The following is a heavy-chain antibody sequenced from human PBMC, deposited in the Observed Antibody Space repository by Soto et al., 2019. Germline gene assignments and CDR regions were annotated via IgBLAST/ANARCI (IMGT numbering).Heavy chain of an antibody. D-gene: IGHD6-19*01. CDR1: GYTLTELS. V-gene: IGHV1-24*01. CDR2: FDPEDGET. Sequence: GASVKVSCKVSGYTLTELSMHWVRQAPGKGLEWMGGFDPEDGETIYAQKFQGRVTMAEDTSTDTAYMELSSLRSEDTAVYYCATDRALYSSGWYYFDYSGQGTLVTVSS. J-gene: IGHJ4*02. CDR3: ATDRALYSSGWYYFDY.